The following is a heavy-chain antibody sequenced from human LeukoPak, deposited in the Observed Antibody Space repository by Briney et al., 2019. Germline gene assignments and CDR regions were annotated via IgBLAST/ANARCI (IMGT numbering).Heavy chain of an antibody. V-gene: IGHV1-69*06. CDR1: GYTFTSYD. Sequence: GASVKVSCKASGYTFTSYDINWVRQAPGQGLEWMGGIIPIFGTANYAQKFQGRVTITADKSTSTAYMELSSLRSEDTAVYYCARAERDGYEPYYYYYMDVWGKGTTVTVSS. D-gene: IGHD5-24*01. CDR2: IIPIFGTA. CDR3: ARAERDGYEPYYYYYMDV. J-gene: IGHJ6*03.